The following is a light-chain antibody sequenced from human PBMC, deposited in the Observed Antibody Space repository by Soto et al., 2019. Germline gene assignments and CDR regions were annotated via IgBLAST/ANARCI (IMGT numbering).Light chain of an antibody. CDR2: EVF. Sequence: QSALTQPASVSGSPGQSITIPCTGTNSDVGAYNYVSWYQHHPGKAPKLMIYEVFTRSSGVSSRFSGSKSGSTASLTNSGLQDEDEADYYCTSYTTTNTLYVFGTGTKVTVL. J-gene: IGLJ1*01. CDR3: TSYTTTNTLYV. V-gene: IGLV2-14*01. CDR1: NSDVGAYNY.